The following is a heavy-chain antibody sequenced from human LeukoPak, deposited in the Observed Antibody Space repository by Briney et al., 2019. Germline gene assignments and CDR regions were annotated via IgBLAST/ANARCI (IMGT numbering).Heavy chain of an antibody. Sequence: SETLSLTCTVSGGSISSGSYYWSWIRQPAGKGLEWIGRIYTSGSTNYNPSLKSRVTVSVDTSKNQFSLKLSSVTAADTAVYYCAREEPDYYDSRGYQRTGDYFDFWGQGTLVTVSS. D-gene: IGHD3-22*01. CDR3: AREEPDYYDSRGYQRTGDYFDF. V-gene: IGHV4-61*02. J-gene: IGHJ4*02. CDR1: GGSISSGSYY. CDR2: IYTSGST.